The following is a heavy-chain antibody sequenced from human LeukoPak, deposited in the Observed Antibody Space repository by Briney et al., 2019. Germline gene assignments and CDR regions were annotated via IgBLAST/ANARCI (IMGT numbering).Heavy chain of an antibody. J-gene: IGHJ4*02. Sequence: SQTLSLTCAVSGGSISSGGYSWSWIRQPPGKGLEWIGYIYYSGSTNYNPSLKSRVTISVDTSKNQFSLKLSSVTAADTAVYYCAREGSRIYGSGSYYQIWGQGTLVTVSS. CDR2: IYYSGST. D-gene: IGHD3-10*01. V-gene: IGHV4-30-4*07. CDR3: AREGSRIYGSGSYYQI. CDR1: GGSISSGGYS.